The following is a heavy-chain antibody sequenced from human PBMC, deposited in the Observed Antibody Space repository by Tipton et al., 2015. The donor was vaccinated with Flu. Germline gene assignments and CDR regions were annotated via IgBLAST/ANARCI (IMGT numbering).Heavy chain of an antibody. CDR3: AVITMIVVVTPNDAFDI. CDR1: GYTFTGYY. D-gene: IGHD3-22*01. Sequence: QLVQSGAEVKKPGASVKVSCKASGYTFTGYYMHWVRQAPGQGLEWMGRINPNSGGTNYAQKFQGRVTMTRDTSISTAYMELSRLRSDDTAVYYCAVITMIVVVTPNDAFDIWGQGTMVTVSS. CDR2: INPNSGGT. V-gene: IGHV1-2*06. J-gene: IGHJ3*02.